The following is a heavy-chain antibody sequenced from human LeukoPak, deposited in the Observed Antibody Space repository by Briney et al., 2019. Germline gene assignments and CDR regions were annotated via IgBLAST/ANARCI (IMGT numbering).Heavy chain of an antibody. V-gene: IGHV1-2*06. CDR3: ARGGLELRTDFYY. Sequence: ASVKVSCKASGYTFTGYYMHWVRQAPGQGLEWMGRINPNSGGTNYAQKFQGRVTMTGDTSVSTAYMQLSRLRSDDTAVYYCARGGLELRTDFYYWGQGTLVTVSS. CDR2: INPNSGGT. CDR1: GYTFTGYY. D-gene: IGHD1-7*01. J-gene: IGHJ4*02.